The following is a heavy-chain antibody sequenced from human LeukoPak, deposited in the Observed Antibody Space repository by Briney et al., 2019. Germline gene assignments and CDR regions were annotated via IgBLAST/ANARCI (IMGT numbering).Heavy chain of an antibody. CDR2: ISGSGGST. V-gene: IGHV3-23*01. CDR1: GFSFSSYA. J-gene: IGHJ4*02. D-gene: IGHD4-17*01. CDR3: AKDLARSTVTTFDY. Sequence: GGSLRLSCAASGFSFSSYAMSWVRQAPGKGLEWVSAISGSGGSTYYADSVKGRFTISRDNSKNTLYLQMNSLRAEDTAVYYCAKDLARSTVTTFDYWGQGTLVTVSS.